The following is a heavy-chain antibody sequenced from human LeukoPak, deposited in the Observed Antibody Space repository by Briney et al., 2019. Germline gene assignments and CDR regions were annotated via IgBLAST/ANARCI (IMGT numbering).Heavy chain of an antibody. CDR1: GFIFSNYW. V-gene: IGHV3-74*01. D-gene: IGHD3-10*01. CDR2: MNTDGSTI. J-gene: IGHJ4*02. Sequence: PGGSLRLSCAASGFIFSNYWMHWVRQAPGEELVWVSRMNTDGSTINYADYVKGRFTISRDNAKNSLYLQMNSLRVEDTAVYYCARGDLWLGHWGQGSLVTVSS. CDR3: ARGDLWLGH.